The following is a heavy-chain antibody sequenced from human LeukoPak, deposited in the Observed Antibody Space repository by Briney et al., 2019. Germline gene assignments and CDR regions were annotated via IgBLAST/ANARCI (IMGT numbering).Heavy chain of an antibody. CDR2: IKSETDGGTV. CDR1: GFTFTDAW. D-gene: IGHD2/OR15-2a*01. CDR3: TTNGHCDNRNCPSHYYYYIDV. Sequence: PGGPLRLSCAASGFTFTDAWMTWVRQAPGKGLEWVGRIKSETDGGTVDYAAPVKGRFAISRDVSKNTLYLQMHSLKTDDTAVYFCTTNGHCDNRNCPSHYYYYIDVWGKGTAVTVSS. V-gene: IGHV3-15*01. J-gene: IGHJ6*03.